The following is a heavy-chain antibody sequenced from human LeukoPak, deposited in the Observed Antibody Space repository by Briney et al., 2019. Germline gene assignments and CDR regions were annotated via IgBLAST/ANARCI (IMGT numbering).Heavy chain of an antibody. CDR1: GYRFTSYW. V-gene: IGHV5-51*01. CDR3: ARPHRGYDSSGYYPEDAFDI. CDR2: IYPGDSDT. D-gene: IGHD3-22*01. J-gene: IGHJ3*02. Sequence: GESLKISCKGSGYRFTSYWIGWERQMPGKGVEWMAIIYPGDSDTRYSPSFQGQVTISADKSISTAYLQWSSLKASDTAMYYCARPHRGYDSSGYYPEDAFDIWGQGTMVTVSS.